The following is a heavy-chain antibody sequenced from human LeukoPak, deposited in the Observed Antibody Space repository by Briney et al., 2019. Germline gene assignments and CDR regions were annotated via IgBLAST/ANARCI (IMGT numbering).Heavy chain of an antibody. V-gene: IGHV3-30-3*01. CDR1: GFTFSSYA. Sequence: GGSLRLSCAASGFTFSSYAMHWVRQAPGRGLEWVAVISYDGSNKYYADSVKGRFTISRDNSKNTLYLQMNSLRAEDTAVYYCAKDPGRWDPFDPWGQGTLVTVSS. J-gene: IGHJ5*02. D-gene: IGHD1-26*01. CDR2: ISYDGSNK. CDR3: AKDPGRWDPFDP.